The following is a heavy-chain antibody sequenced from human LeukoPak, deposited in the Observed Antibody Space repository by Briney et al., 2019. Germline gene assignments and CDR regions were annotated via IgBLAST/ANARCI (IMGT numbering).Heavy chain of an antibody. CDR1: GLSFSSYN. CDR2: ITTSSSYT. J-gene: IGHJ6*03. D-gene: IGHD1-26*01. V-gene: IGHV3-21*01. CDR3: ARDPYSGAYGDTYYYFMDV. Sequence: GGSLRLSCEASGLSFSSYNMDWVRQTPGKGLEWISSITTSSSYTFYADSVKGRFTISRDNARNSLYLQMNSLTAEDTAVYYCARDPYSGAYGDTYYYFMDVWGKGTTVTISS.